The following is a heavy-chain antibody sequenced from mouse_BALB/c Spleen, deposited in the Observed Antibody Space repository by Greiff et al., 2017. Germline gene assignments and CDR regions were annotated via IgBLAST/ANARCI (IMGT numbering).Heavy chain of an antibody. CDR1: GFNFKDTY. V-gene: IGHV14-3*02. Sequence: VHVKQSGAELVKPGASVKLSCTASGFNFKDTYMHWVQQRPEQGLEWMGRIDPANGNTKYDPKFQGKATITADTSSNTAYLQRSSLTSEDTAVYYCNAGAVDYWGQGTTLTVSS. CDR3: NAGAVDY. J-gene: IGHJ2*01. D-gene: IGHD1-1*01. CDR2: IDPANGNT.